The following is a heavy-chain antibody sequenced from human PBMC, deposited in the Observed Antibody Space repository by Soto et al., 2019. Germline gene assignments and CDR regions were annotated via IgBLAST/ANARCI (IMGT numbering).Heavy chain of an antibody. D-gene: IGHD3-22*01. CDR2: IYHTGTT. CDR3: ARGVNYYDSSGSSWFDP. Sequence: PSETLSLTCTVSGGSINSGGYSWTWIRQPPGKGLEWIGFIYHTGTTYYNPSLKSRVTISVDRSKNQFSLKLNSVTAADTAGYYCARGVNYYDSSGSSWFDPWGQGALVTVSS. J-gene: IGHJ5*02. V-gene: IGHV4-30-2*01. CDR1: GGSINSGGYS.